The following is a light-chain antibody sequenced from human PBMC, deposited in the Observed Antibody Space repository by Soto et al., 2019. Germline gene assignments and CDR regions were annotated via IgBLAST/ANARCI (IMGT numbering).Light chain of an antibody. CDR1: QSVSSY. Sequence: EIVLTQSPATLSLSPGERATLSCRASQSVSSYLAWYQQKPGQAPRLLIYDASNMATGIPARFSGSGSGTDFTLTIRSLEPEDFAVFYCQQRSNWPPTFGGGTQVEIK. CDR2: DAS. J-gene: IGKJ4*01. CDR3: QQRSNWPPT. V-gene: IGKV3-11*01.